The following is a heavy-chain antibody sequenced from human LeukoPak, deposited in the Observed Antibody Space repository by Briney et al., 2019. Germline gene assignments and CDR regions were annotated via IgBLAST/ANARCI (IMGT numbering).Heavy chain of an antibody. V-gene: IGHV4-59*08. D-gene: IGHD5-24*01. Sequence: SETLSLTCTVSGGSISSYYWSWIRQPPGKGLEWIGYIYYSGSTNYNPSLKSRVTISVDTSKNQFSLKLSSVTAADTAVYYCARHERDGYNVLDYWGQGTLVTVSS. CDR3: ARHERDGYNVLDY. J-gene: IGHJ4*02. CDR2: IYYSGST. CDR1: GGSISSYY.